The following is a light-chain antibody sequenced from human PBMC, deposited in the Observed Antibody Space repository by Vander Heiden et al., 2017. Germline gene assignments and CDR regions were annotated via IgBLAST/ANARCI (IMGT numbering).Light chain of an antibody. Sequence: DIVMTQSPDSLAVSLGERATINCKSSQSVVYSSNKKNYLAWYRQKPGQPPKLLIYWASTRESGVPDRFSGSGSGTDFTLTISSLQAEDVAVYYCQQYYSTPWTFGQGTKVEIK. J-gene: IGKJ1*01. V-gene: IGKV4-1*01. CDR2: WAS. CDR3: QQYYSTPWT. CDR1: QSVVYSSNKKNY.